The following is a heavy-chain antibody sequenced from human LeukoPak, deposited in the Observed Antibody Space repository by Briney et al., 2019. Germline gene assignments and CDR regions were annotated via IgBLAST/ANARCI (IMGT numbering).Heavy chain of an antibody. Sequence: SVEVSCKASGGTFNSYPINWVRQAPGLGLEWMGGIMPSFGPTNYAQKFQGRVTITADESTSTVYMDLSSLRSEDTAVYYCTRDRGYCRNSDCYHYYMDVWGGGTTVTVSS. J-gene: IGHJ6*03. CDR2: IMPSFGPT. CDR1: GGTFNSYP. CDR3: TRDRGYCRNSDCYHYYMDV. V-gene: IGHV1-69*13. D-gene: IGHD2-8*01.